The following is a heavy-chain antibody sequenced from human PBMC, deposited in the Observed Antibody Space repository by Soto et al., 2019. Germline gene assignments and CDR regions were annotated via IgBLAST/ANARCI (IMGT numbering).Heavy chain of an antibody. D-gene: IGHD2-2*01. CDR2: IIPIFGTA. Sequence: PSVKVSCKASGGTFSSYAISWVRQAPGQGLEWMGGIIPIFGTANYAQKFQGRVTITADGSTSTAYMELSSPRSEDTAVYYCARWSHIVVVPAANWFDPWGQGTLVTVSS. CDR1: GGTFSSYA. CDR3: ARWSHIVVVPAANWFDP. V-gene: IGHV1-69*13. J-gene: IGHJ5*02.